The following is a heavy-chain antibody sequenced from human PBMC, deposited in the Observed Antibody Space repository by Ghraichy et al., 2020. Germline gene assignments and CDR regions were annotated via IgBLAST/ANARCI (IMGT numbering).Heavy chain of an antibody. J-gene: IGHJ4*02. CDR2: ISAHNGNT. V-gene: IGHV1-18*01. CDR1: GYTFTTYG. D-gene: IGHD2-2*01. Sequence: ASVKVSCKASGYTFTTYGITWVRQAPGQGLEWMGWISAHNGNTNYAQKLQGRVTMTTDTSTSTAYMELRSLRFDDTAVYYCARANSWGAMRDYWGQGTLVTVSS. CDR3: ARANSWGAMRDY.